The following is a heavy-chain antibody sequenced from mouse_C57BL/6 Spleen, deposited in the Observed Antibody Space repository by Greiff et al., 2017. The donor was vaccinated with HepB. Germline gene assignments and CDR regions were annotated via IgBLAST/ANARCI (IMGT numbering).Heavy chain of an antibody. CDR2: IDPNSGGT. J-gene: IGHJ3*01. CDR3: ERERGAYDYDPAWFAY. D-gene: IGHD2-4*01. V-gene: IGHV1-72*01. CDR1: GYTFTSYW. Sequence: QVQLQQPGAELVKPGASVKLSCKASGYTFTSYWMHWVKQRPGRGLEWIGRIDPNSGGTKYNEKFKSKATLTVDNPSSTAYMQLSSLTSEDSAVYYCERERGAYDYDPAWFAYWGQGTLVTVSA.